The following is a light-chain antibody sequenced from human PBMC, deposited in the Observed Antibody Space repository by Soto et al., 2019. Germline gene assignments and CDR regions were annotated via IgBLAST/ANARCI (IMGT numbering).Light chain of an antibody. Sequence: QSALTQPRSVSGSPGQSVTISCTGTSSDVGGYDYVSWYQHHPGKAPKLMIYDVNMRPSGVSDRFSGSKSGNTASLTVSGLQAEDEADYYCCSYAGSYTVVFGGGTKLTVL. V-gene: IGLV2-11*01. J-gene: IGLJ2*01. CDR2: DVN. CDR3: CSYAGSYTVV. CDR1: SSDVGGYDY.